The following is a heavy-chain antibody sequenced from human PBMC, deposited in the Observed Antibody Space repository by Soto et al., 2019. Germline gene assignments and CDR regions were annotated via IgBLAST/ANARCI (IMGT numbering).Heavy chain of an antibody. J-gene: IGHJ6*03. Sequence: GGSLRLSCAASGFTFSSYAMHWVRQAPGKGLEWVAVISYDGSNKYYADSVKGRFTISRDNSKNTLYLQMNSLRAEDTAVYYCAKELGEYIAAAGTNYYYYMGVWGKGTTVTVSS. V-gene: IGHV3-30-3*01. CDR2: ISYDGSNK. CDR1: GFTFSSYA. CDR3: AKELGEYIAAAGTNYYYYMGV. D-gene: IGHD6-13*01.